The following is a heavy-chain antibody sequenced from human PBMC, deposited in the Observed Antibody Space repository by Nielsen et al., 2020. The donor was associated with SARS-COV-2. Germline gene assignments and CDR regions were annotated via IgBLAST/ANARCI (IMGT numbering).Heavy chain of an antibody. J-gene: IGHJ4*02. CDR2: IWYDGSKK. CDR1: GFTFSTYG. D-gene: IGHD5-24*01. CDR3: AREEMYYFDS. Sequence: GGSLRLSCAAFGFTFSTYGMHWVRQAPGKGLEWVSMIWYDGSKKHYADSVKGRFTISRDYSKNTLFLEMNSLTAEDTAIYYCAREEMYYFDSWGQGTLVTVSS. V-gene: IGHV3-33*01.